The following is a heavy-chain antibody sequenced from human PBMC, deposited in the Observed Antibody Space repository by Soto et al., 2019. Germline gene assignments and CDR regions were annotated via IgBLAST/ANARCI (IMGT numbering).Heavy chain of an antibody. J-gene: IGHJ4*02. V-gene: IGHV3-30-3*01. CDR1: GFTFSSYA. CDR2: ISYDGSNK. CDR3: ARLLYCSGGSCYPLWADY. Sequence: GGSLRLSCAASGFTFSSYAVHWVRQAPGKGLEWVAVISYDGSNKYYADSVKGRFTISRDNSKNTLYLQMNSLRAEDTAVYYCARLLYCSGGSCYPLWADYWGQGTLVTVSS. D-gene: IGHD2-15*01.